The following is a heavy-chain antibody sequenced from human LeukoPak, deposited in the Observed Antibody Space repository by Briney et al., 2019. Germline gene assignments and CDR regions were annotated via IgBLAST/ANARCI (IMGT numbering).Heavy chain of an antibody. D-gene: IGHD3-10*01. J-gene: IGHJ4*02. CDR3: ATRNYYGSGSYCFDY. CDR2: INHSGST. V-gene: IGHV4-34*01. Sequence: RPSETLSLTCAVYGGSFSGYYGGSIRQPPGKGLEWIGEINHSGSTNYNPSLKSRVTISVDTSKNQFSLKLSSVTAADTAVYYCATRNYYGSGSYCFDYWGQGTLVTVSS. CDR1: GGSFSGYY.